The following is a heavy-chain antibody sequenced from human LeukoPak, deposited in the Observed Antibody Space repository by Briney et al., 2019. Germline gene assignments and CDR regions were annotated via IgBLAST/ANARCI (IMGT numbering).Heavy chain of an antibody. CDR3: ARYYYDNSGSIYASDI. J-gene: IGHJ3*02. V-gene: IGHV4-61*01. CDR2: IYYSGST. CDR1: GVSISSDSYY. D-gene: IGHD3-22*01. Sequence: PSETLSLTCTVSGVSISSDSYYWSWIRQPPGKGLEWIGYIYYSGSTNYNPSLKSRVTISVDTSKNQFSLKLSSVTSADTAVYYCARYYYDNSGSIYASDIWGQGTMVTVSS.